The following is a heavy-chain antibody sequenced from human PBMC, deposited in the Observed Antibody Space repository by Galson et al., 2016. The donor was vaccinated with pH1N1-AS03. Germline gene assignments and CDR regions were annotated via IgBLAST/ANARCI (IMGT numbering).Heavy chain of an antibody. CDR1: GYTFTRYY. CDR2: INPSDGGT. D-gene: IGHD1-14*01. Sequence: SVKVSCKASGYTFTRYYMHWVRKAPGQGLEWMGIINPSDGGTSFAQKFQGRVNMTRDTSTSTVYMELSSLRSEDTAVYYCATDYNQGGLPVDCWGQGTLVTVSS. CDR3: ATDYNQGGLPVDC. V-gene: IGHV1-46*01. J-gene: IGHJ4*02.